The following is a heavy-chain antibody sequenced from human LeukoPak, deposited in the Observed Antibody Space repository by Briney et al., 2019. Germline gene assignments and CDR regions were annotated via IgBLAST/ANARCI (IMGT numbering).Heavy chain of an antibody. V-gene: IGHV1-24*01. CDR2: FDPEDGET. CDR1: GYTLTELS. CDR3: ARGSYYYDSSGYFDY. J-gene: IGHJ4*02. Sequence: ASVKVSCKVSGYTLTELSMHWVRQAPGKGLEWMGGFDPEDGETIYAQKFQGRVTMTEDTSTDTAYMELSSLRSEDTAVYYCARGSYYYDSSGYFDYWGQGTLVTVSS. D-gene: IGHD3-22*01.